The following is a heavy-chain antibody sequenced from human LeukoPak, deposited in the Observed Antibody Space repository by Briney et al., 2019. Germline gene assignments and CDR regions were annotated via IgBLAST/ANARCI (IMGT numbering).Heavy chain of an antibody. J-gene: IGHJ4*02. CDR1: RFSCSSIG. V-gene: IGHV3-30*02. CDR2: TRYDGSNK. CDR3: AKPSYDSSGYYFVPFDY. D-gene: IGHD3-22*01. Sequence: GGSLRLSGSASRFSCSSIGMEWVRQAPGKGLEWVAFTRYDGSNKYYADSVKGGFTISRDNAKNTLYLQMNSLRAEDTAVYYCAKPSYDSSGYYFVPFDYWGQGTLVTVSS.